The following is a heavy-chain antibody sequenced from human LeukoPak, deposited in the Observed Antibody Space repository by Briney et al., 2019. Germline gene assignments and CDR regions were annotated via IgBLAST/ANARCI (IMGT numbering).Heavy chain of an antibody. CDR1: GFTFSSYW. Sequence: LGGSLRLSCAASGFTFSSYWMHWVRQAPGKGLVWVSRINSDGSSTSYADSVKGRFTISRDNAKNTLYLQLNSLRAEDTAVYYCARSPKWPDNDAFDIWGQGTMVTVSS. D-gene: IGHD5-12*01. CDR2: INSDGSST. J-gene: IGHJ3*02. V-gene: IGHV3-74*01. CDR3: ARSPKWPDNDAFDI.